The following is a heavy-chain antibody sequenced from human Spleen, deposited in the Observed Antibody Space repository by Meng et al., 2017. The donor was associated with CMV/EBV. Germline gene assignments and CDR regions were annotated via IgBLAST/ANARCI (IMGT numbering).Heavy chain of an antibody. D-gene: IGHD3-10*01. CDR1: EIRFDDHG. CDR3: ARERGVGSYYNGYYYGVDV. Sequence: GESLKISCAASEIRFDDHGMSWVRQAPGKGLERVSGINWNGGSTGYEDYVQGRFTISRDNAKNSLYLQMNSLRAEDTALYYCARERGVGSYYNGYYYGVDVWGQGTTVTVSS. CDR2: INWNGGST. V-gene: IGHV3-20*04. J-gene: IGHJ6*02.